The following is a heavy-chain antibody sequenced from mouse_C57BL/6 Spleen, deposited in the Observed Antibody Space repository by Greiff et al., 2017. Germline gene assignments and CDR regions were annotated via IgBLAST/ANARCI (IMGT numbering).Heavy chain of an antibody. D-gene: IGHD3-2*02. Sequence: VQLQQSGPGLVAPSQSLSITCTVSGFSLTSYAISWVRQPPGKGLEWLGAIWTGGGTTYYSALVSRLSISNDNTKSQVFLKMNSLETDDTDRYYCDRDCSGYRGLFDYWGQGTTVTVSS. CDR1: GFSLTSYA. CDR2: IWTGGGT. V-gene: IGHV2-9-1*01. J-gene: IGHJ2*01. CDR3: DRDCSGYRGLFDY.